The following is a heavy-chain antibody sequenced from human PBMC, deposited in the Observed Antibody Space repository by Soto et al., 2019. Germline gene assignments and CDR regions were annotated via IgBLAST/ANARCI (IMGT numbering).Heavy chain of an antibody. CDR1: GFTFSSYG. CDR3: ARDVGSSIAAHSHFDY. J-gene: IGHJ4*02. V-gene: IGHV3-33*01. Sequence: PGGSLRLSCAASGFTFSSYGMHWVRQAPGKGLEWVAVIWYDGSNKYYADSVKGRFTISRDNSKNTLYLQMNSLRAEDTAVYYCARDVGSSIAAHSHFDYWGQGTLVTVSS. D-gene: IGHD6-6*01. CDR2: IWYDGSNK.